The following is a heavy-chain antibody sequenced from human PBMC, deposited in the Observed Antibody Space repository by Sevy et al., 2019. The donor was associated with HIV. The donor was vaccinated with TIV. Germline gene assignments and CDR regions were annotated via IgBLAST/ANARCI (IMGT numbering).Heavy chain of an antibody. CDR3: ARRPFLGGYFDS. D-gene: IGHD3-16*01. CDR2: IYYSGNT. V-gene: IGHV4-59*08. J-gene: IGHJ4*03. CDR1: SGSIGNYY. Sequence: SETLSLTCSVSSGSIGNYYWYWIRQPPGRGLEWLGLIYYSGNTNYNPSLKSRVTMSIDTSKNQFSLGLSSLTAADTAVYYCARRPFLGGYFDSWGHGILVTVSS.